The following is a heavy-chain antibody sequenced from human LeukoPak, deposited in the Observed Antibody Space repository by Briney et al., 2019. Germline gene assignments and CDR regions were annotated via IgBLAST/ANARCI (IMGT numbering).Heavy chain of an antibody. CDR3: VKRLGGSGDWYFDL. J-gene: IGHJ2*01. Sequence: GGSLILSCAASGFIFREYFMSWIRQAPGKGLEWVSYIGGSGSTIFYADSLKGRFTISRDNSKNMLYLQMNSLRVEDTAVYYCVKRLGGSGDWYFDLWGRGTLATVSS. CDR1: GFIFREYF. CDR2: IGGSGSTI. V-gene: IGHV3-11*01. D-gene: IGHD2-15*01.